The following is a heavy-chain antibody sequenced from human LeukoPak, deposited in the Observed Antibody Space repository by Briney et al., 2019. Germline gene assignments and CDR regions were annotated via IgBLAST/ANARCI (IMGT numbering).Heavy chain of an antibody. CDR3: TLNDYGTEGYYFDY. V-gene: IGHV1-8*01. Sequence: ASVKVSCKASGYTFTSYDINWVRPATGQGLEWMGWMNPNSGNTGYAQKFQGRVTMTRNTSISTAYMELSSLRSEDTAVYYCTLNDYGTEGYYFDYWGQRTLVTVSS. CDR1: GYTFTSYD. D-gene: IGHD4-17*01. CDR2: MNPNSGNT. J-gene: IGHJ4*02.